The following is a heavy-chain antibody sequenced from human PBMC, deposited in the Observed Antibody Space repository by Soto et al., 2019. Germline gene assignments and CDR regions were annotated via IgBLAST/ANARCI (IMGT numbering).Heavy chain of an antibody. J-gene: IGHJ4*02. CDR2: SRNKAKSYTT. CDR1: GFSFSDHY. CDR3: ARAHMTGTTHFDY. D-gene: IGHD1-1*01. V-gene: IGHV3-72*01. Sequence: GGSLRLSCAASGFSFSDHYMDWVRQAPGKGLEWVGRSRNKAKSYTTDYAASVKGRFTLSRDDSKNSVYLQMSSLEAEDTAVYYCARAHMTGTTHFDYWGQGNLVTVS.